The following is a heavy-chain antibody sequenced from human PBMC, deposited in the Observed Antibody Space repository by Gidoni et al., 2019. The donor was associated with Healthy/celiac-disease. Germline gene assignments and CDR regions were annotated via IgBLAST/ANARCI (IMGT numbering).Heavy chain of an antibody. J-gene: IGHJ5*02. CDR1: GFTVSSNY. V-gene: IGHV3-66*01. Sequence: EVQLVESGGGLVQPGGSLRLSCAASGFTVSSNYMSWVRQAPGKGLEWVSVIYSGGSTYYADSVKGRFTISRDNSKNTLYLQMNSLRAEDTAVYYCARGYGDYVGWFDPWGQGTLVTVSS. D-gene: IGHD4-17*01. CDR2: IYSGGST. CDR3: ARGYGDYVGWFDP.